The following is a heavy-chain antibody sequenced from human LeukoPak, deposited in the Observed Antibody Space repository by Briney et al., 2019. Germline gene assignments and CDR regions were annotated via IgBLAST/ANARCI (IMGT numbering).Heavy chain of an antibody. Sequence: SETLSLTCAVYGGSFSGYYWSWIRQPPGKGLEWIGEINHSGSTNYNPSLKSRVTISVDTSKNQFSLKLSSVTAADTAVYYCARAPGYDYVWAFDPWGQGTLVTVSS. CDR2: INHSGST. J-gene: IGHJ5*02. CDR3: ARAPGYDYVWAFDP. CDR1: GGSFSGYY. V-gene: IGHV4-34*01. D-gene: IGHD3-16*01.